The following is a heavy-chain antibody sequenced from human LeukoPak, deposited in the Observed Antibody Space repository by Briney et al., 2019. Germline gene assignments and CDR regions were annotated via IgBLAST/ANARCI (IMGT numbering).Heavy chain of an antibody. V-gene: IGHV1-46*01. CDR3: AREPWSGYYNPNILDY. CDR2: INPSGGST. Sequence: ASVKVSCKASGYTFTSYYMHWVRQAPGQGLEWMGIINPSGGSTSYAQKFQGRVTMTRDTSISTAYMELSRLRSDDTAVYYCAREPWSGYYNPNILDYWGQGTLVTVSS. CDR1: GYTFTSYY. J-gene: IGHJ4*02. D-gene: IGHD3-3*01.